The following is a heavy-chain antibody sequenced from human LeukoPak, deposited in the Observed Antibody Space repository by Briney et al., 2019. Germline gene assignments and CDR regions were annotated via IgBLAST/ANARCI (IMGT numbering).Heavy chain of an antibody. J-gene: IGHJ3*02. CDR2: IYYSGST. V-gene: IGHV4-59*01. CDR1: GGSISSYY. CDR3: ARATVRGVIIGSDAFDI. Sequence: PSETLSLTGTVSGGSISSYYWSWIRQPPGKGLEWIGYIYYSGSTNCNPSLKSRVTISVDTSKNQFSLKLSSVTAADTAVYYCARATVRGVIIGSDAFDIWGQGTMVTVSS. D-gene: IGHD3-10*01.